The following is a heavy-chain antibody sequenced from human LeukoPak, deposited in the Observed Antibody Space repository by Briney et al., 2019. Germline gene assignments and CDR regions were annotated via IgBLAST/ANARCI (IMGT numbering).Heavy chain of an antibody. D-gene: IGHD3-3*01. V-gene: IGHV1-3*01. CDR1: GYAFTSYA. Sequence: ASVKVSCKASGYAFTSYAMHWVRQAPGQRLEWMGWINAGNGSTKYSQKFQGRVTITRDTSASTAYMELRSLRSDDTAVYYCALPKIFGVVIDYYGMDVWGQGTTVTVSS. CDR3: ALPKIFGVVIDYYGMDV. CDR2: INAGNGST. J-gene: IGHJ6*02.